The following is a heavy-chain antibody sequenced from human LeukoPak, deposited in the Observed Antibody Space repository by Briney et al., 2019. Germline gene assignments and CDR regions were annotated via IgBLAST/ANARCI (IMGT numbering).Heavy chain of an antibody. V-gene: IGHV4-4*07. Sequence: SETLSLTCTVSGASISNYYWSWIRQPAGKGLEWIGRIYTSGSTNYNPSLKSRVTMSVDTSKNQFSLKLSSVTAADTAVYYCAREGNYYDSSGSGWGYFDYWGQGTLVTVSS. J-gene: IGHJ4*02. CDR2: IYTSGST. D-gene: IGHD3-22*01. CDR1: GASISNYY. CDR3: AREGNYYDSSGSGWGYFDY.